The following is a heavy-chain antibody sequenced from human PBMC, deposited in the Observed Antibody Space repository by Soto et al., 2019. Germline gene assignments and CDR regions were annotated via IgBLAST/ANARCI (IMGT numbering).Heavy chain of an antibody. Sequence: QVQLVESGGGVVQPGRSLRLSCAASGFTFSSYAMHWVRQAPGKGLEWVAVISYDGSNKYYADSVKGRFTISRDNSKNTLYLQMNSLRAEDTAVYYCARVPTVVTTAYYFDSWGQGTLVTVSS. CDR1: GFTFSSYA. V-gene: IGHV3-30-3*01. J-gene: IGHJ4*02. CDR2: ISYDGSNK. CDR3: ARVPTVVTTAYYFDS. D-gene: IGHD4-17*01.